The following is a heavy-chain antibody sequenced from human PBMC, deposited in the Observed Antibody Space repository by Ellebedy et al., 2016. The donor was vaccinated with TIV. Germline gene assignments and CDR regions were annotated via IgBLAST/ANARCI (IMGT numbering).Heavy chain of an antibody. CDR3: ARDMHDTSGYDAFDI. Sequence: PGGSLRLSCAAPGFTFSSYAMHWVRQAPGKGLEWVAVISYDGSNKYDADSVKGRFTVSRDNAKNSLYLQMNSLRAEDKAVYYCARDMHDTSGYDAFDIWGQGTMVTVSS. D-gene: IGHD3-22*01. CDR2: ISYDGSNK. V-gene: IGHV3-30-3*01. J-gene: IGHJ3*02. CDR1: GFTFSSYA.